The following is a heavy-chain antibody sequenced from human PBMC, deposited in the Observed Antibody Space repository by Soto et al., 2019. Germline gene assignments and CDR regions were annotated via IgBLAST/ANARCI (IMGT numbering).Heavy chain of an antibody. CDR2: ISSSSSYI. CDR3: ARVVVHYDFWSGISSNYYYGMDV. Sequence: GGSLRLSCAASGFTFSSYSMNWVRQAPGKGLEWVSSISSSSSYIYYADSVKGRFTISRDNAKNSLYLQMNSLRAEDTAVYYCARVVVHYDFWSGISSNYYYGMDVWGQGTTVTVSS. V-gene: IGHV3-21*01. CDR1: GFTFSSYS. J-gene: IGHJ6*02. D-gene: IGHD3-3*01.